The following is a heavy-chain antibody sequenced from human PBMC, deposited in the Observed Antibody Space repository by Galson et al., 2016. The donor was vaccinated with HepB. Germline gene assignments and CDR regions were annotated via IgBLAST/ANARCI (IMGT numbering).Heavy chain of an antibody. Sequence: SLRLSCAASGFTFNNYPMHWVRQAPGKGLEWVAVISNDGTNKYYAGSVKGRFTISRDISKNTLYLHMNSLRAEDTAVYYCARAGVDLHPTMIPFLFDYWGQGTLVIVSS. J-gene: IGHJ4*02. CDR3: ARAGVDLHPTMIPFLFDY. CDR2: ISNDGTNK. D-gene: IGHD3-22*01. V-gene: IGHV3-30-3*01. CDR1: GFTFNNYP.